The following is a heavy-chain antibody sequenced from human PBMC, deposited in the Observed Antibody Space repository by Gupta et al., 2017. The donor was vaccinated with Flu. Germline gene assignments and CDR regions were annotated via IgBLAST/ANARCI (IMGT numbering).Heavy chain of an antibody. Sequence: QVQPQESGPGLVKPSESLSLTRAVSGYSINSGFFWVWVRQPAGQGLEWIGSIYHSGSTHYNPSLESRVAISVDTSKNQFSLRLSSVTAADTAVYYCARSNEAFYYYNMGVWGRGTTVTVSS. CDR3: ARSNEAFYYYNMGV. D-gene: IGHD2-8*01. CDR2: IYHSGST. J-gene: IGHJ6*02. V-gene: IGHV4-38-2*01. CDR1: GYSINSGFF.